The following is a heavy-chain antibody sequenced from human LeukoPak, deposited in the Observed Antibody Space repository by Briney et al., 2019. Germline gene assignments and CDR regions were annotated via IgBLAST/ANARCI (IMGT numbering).Heavy chain of an antibody. Sequence: GGSLRLSCAASGFTFSNAWMSWVRQAPGKGLEWVGRIKSKTDGGTTDYAAPVKGRFTISRDDSKNTLYLQMNSLKTEDTAVYYCTTGVVVVPAAMGADYYYGMDVWGKGTTVTVPS. CDR3: TTGVVVVPAAMGADYYYGMDV. J-gene: IGHJ6*04. CDR1: GFTFSNAW. CDR2: IKSKTDGGTT. D-gene: IGHD2-2*01. V-gene: IGHV3-15*01.